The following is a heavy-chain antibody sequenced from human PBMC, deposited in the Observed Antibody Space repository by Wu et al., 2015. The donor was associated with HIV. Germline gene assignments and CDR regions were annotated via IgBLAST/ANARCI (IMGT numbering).Heavy chain of an antibody. CDR3: ARGQIIYYDSSGYYNYYYYGMDV. CDR1: LHFTSYG. J-gene: IGHJ6*02. Sequence: VQLVQSGAEVKKPGAVSEGLLQGFWLHFTSYGISWVRQAPGQGLEWMGWISAYNGNTNYAQKLQGRVTMTTDTSTSTAYMELRSLRSDDTAVYYCARGQIIYYDSSGYYNYYYYGMDVWGQGTTVTVSS. CDR2: ISAYNGNT. V-gene: IGHV1-18*01. D-gene: IGHD3-22*01.